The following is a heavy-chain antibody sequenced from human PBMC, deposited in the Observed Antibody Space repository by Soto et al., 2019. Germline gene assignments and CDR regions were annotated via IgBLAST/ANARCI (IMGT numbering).Heavy chain of an antibody. CDR2: IIPIFGTA. Sequence: VKVSCKASGGTFSSYAISWVRQAPGQGLEWMGGIIPIFGTANYAQKFQGRVTITADESTSTAYMELSSLRSEDTAVYYCASYRYFDWSTIDAFDIWGQGTMVTVSS. CDR1: GGTFSSYA. J-gene: IGHJ3*02. V-gene: IGHV1-69*13. D-gene: IGHD3-9*01. CDR3: ASYRYFDWSTIDAFDI.